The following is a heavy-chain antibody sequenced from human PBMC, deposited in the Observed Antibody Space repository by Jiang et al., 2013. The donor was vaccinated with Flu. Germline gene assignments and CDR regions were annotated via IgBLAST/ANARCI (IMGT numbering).Heavy chain of an antibody. D-gene: IGHD3-22*01. Sequence: GGGLVQPGGSLRLSCAASGFTFSSYEMNWVRQAPGKGLEWVSYISSSGSTIYYADSVRGRFTISRDNAKNSLYLQMNSLRAEDTAVYYCARDSSGFFDYWGQGTLVTVSS. V-gene: IGHV3-48*03. CDR1: GFTFSSYE. CDR3: ARDSSGFFDY. J-gene: IGHJ4*02. CDR2: ISSSGSTI.